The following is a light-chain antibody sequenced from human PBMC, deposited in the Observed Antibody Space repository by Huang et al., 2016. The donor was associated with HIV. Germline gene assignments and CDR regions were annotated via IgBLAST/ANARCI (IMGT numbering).Light chain of an antibody. J-gene: IGKJ3*01. V-gene: IGKV1-33*01. CDR1: QDISNY. Sequence: DIQLTQSPPSLSASVGDTVTITCQESQDISNYLNWYQEKQGSAPKFLIYDASNLEAGVPSRFSGSGSGTHFTFTISTLQPEDIGTYYCQHYGDLPFTFGPGTKVDLK. CDR2: DAS. CDR3: QHYGDLPFT.